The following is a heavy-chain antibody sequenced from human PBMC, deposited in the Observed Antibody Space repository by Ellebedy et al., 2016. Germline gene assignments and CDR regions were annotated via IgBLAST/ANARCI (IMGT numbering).Heavy chain of an antibody. CDR3: ARDVRIGDTTDGFDI. V-gene: IGHV3-30*04. J-gene: IGHJ3*02. CDR2: ILLDGSEK. D-gene: IGHD3-16*01. CDR1: GFTFSTYI. Sequence: GESLKISCAASGFTFSTYIMHWVRQAPGKGLEWVAVILLDGSEKYYADSVKGRFTLSRDNSKNTLDLQMNSLRVEDTAVYYCARDVRIGDTTDGFDIWGQGTMVTVSS.